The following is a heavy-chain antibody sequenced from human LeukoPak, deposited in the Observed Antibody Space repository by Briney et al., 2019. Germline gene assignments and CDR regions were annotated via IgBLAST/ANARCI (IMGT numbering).Heavy chain of an antibody. CDR2: INPKSGGT. J-gene: IGHJ4*02. CDR1: GYTFTDYY. Sequence: ASVKVSCKTSGYTFTDYYMHWVRQAPGRGLEWMGWINPKSGGTNYAQKFQGRVSMTIDTSISTAYMELSSLRSDDTAVYYCVRLGGIVHFDYWGQGTLVTVSS. D-gene: IGHD2/OR15-2a*01. CDR3: VRLGGIVHFDY. V-gene: IGHV1-2*02.